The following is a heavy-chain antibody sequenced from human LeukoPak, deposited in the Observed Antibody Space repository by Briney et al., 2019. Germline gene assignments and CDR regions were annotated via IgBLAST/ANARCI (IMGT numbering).Heavy chain of an antibody. Sequence: SSETLSLTCTVSGGSISSYYWSWIRQPPGKGLEWIGYIYYSGSTNYNPSLKSRVTISVDTSKNQFSLKLSSVTAADTAVYYCARMYSSSWCFDYWGQGTLVTVSS. CDR2: IYYSGST. CDR3: ARMYSSSWCFDY. J-gene: IGHJ4*02. D-gene: IGHD6-13*01. V-gene: IGHV4-59*01. CDR1: GGSISSYY.